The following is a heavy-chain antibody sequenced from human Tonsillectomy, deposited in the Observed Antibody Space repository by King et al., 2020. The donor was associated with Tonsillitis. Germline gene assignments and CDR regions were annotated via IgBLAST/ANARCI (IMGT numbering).Heavy chain of an antibody. CDR2: ISSGGFTL. V-gene: IGHV3-48*03. CDR3: ARVYNYYYYMDV. J-gene: IGHJ6*03. CDR1: GFTFSSYE. Sequence: VQLVESGGGLVQPGGSLRLSCEASGFTFSSYEMNWVRQAPGKGLEWVSYISSGGFTLYYADSVTGRFTISSDNAKNSLYLQMNSLRAEDTAVYYCARVYNYYYYMDVWGKGTTVTVSS.